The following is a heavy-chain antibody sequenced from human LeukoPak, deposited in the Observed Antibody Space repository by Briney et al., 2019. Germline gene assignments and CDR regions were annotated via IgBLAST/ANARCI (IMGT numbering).Heavy chain of an antibody. Sequence: GGSLTLSCAASGFTFSDYAMSWIRQAPGKGLEWVSAISASGGSTYYADSVKGRFTISRDNSKNTLHLQMNSLRAEDTAVYYCARKGYYYDSSAYYSFDYWGQGTLVTVSS. CDR3: ARKGYYYDSSAYYSFDY. CDR2: ISASGGST. V-gene: IGHV3-23*01. J-gene: IGHJ4*02. CDR1: GFTFSDYA. D-gene: IGHD3-22*01.